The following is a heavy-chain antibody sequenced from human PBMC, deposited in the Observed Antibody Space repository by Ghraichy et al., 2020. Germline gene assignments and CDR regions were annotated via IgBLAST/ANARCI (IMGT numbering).Heavy chain of an antibody. Sequence: GGSLRLSCVASGFTVSSSYMSWVRQAPGKGLEWVSVFYSGGSTYYADSVKGRFTISRDNSKNTVYLQMNSLRAEDTDVYYCARGIATTGTFFDYWGQGTLVTVSS. CDR1: GFTVSSSY. CDR3: ARGIATTGTFFDY. V-gene: IGHV3-53*01. J-gene: IGHJ4*02. D-gene: IGHD6-13*01. CDR2: FYSGGST.